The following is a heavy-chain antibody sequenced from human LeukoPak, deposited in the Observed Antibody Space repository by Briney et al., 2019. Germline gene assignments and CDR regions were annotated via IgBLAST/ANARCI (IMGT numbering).Heavy chain of an antibody. CDR2: ISASRSTI. V-gene: IGHV3-48*02. J-gene: IGHJ4*02. Sequence: PGGSLRLSCAASGFTFTSYSMNWVRQAPGKGLEWVSYISASRSTIYFADSVKGRFTISRDNAKNSLYLQMNSLRDEDTAVYYCVSGTTYFDYWGQGPLVTVSS. CDR3: VSGTTYFDY. CDR1: GFTFTSYS. D-gene: IGHD1-14*01.